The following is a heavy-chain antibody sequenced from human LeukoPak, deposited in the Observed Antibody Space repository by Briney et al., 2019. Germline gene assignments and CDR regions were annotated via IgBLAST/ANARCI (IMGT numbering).Heavy chain of an antibody. D-gene: IGHD6-19*01. V-gene: IGHV4-34*01. Sequence: SETLSLTCAVYGGSFSGYYWSWIRQPPGKGLEWIGETNHSGSTNYNPSLKSRVTISVDTSKNQFSLKLSSVTAADTAVYYCARGGLRSSGWYKAYDYWGQGTLVTVSS. CDR1: GGSFSGYY. J-gene: IGHJ4*02. CDR3: ARGGLRSSGWYKAYDY. CDR2: TNHSGST.